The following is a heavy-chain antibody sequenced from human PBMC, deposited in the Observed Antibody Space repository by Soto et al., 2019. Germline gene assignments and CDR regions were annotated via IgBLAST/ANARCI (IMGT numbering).Heavy chain of an antibody. D-gene: IGHD4-17*01. V-gene: IGHV3-23*01. CDR3: ARDPNGDYLGAFDF. J-gene: IGHJ3*01. CDR1: GFTFSSFF. CDR2: IGANGGGT. Sequence: EVQLLEPGGGLVQPGGSLRLSCAASGFTFSSFFMSWVRQAPGKGLDWVSCIGANGGGTYYADSVKGRFIISKDNSKDTLYRQMNSLRAEDTAVYYCARDPNGDYLGAFDFWGQKTMVTVSS.